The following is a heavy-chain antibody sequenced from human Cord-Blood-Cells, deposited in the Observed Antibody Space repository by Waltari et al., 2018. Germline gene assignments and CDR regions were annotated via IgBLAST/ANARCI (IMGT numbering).Heavy chain of an antibody. Sequence: QVQLVQSGAEVKKPGASVKVSCKASGYTFTSYYMHWVRQAPGQGLEWMGIINPSGGSTSYAQKCQGRVTMTSDTSTSTVYMELSSLRSEDTAVYYCARSRDGYNFDYWGQGTLVTVSS. CDR2: INPSGGST. V-gene: IGHV1-46*01. CDR3: ARSRDGYNFDY. D-gene: IGHD5-12*01. CDR1: GYTFTSYY. J-gene: IGHJ4*02.